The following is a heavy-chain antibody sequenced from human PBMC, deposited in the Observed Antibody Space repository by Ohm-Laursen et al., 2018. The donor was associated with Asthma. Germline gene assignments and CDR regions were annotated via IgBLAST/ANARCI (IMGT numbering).Heavy chain of an antibody. Sequence: SQTLSLTCTVSGGSISSGGYYWSWIRQHPGKGLEWIGYIYYSGSTYYNPSLKSRVTISVDTSKNQFSLKLSSVTAADTAVYYCARGGSYEDYFDYWGQGTLVTVSS. J-gene: IGHJ4*02. V-gene: IGHV4-31*03. CDR2: IYYSGST. CDR3: ARGGSYEDYFDY. D-gene: IGHD5-12*01. CDR1: GGSISSGGYY.